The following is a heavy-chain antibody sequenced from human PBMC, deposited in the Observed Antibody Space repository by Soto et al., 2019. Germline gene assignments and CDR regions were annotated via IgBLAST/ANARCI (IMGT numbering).Heavy chain of an antibody. CDR1: GYTFTSYY. Sequence: GASVKVSCKASGYTFTSYYMHWVRQAPGQGLEWMGIINPSGGSTSYAQKFQGRVTMTRDTSTSTVYMELSSLRAEDTAVYYCAKDPWKNIVVVVAATRGAFDIWGQGTMVTVSS. J-gene: IGHJ3*02. CDR2: INPSGGST. D-gene: IGHD2-15*01. V-gene: IGHV1-46*01. CDR3: AKDPWKNIVVVVAATRGAFDI.